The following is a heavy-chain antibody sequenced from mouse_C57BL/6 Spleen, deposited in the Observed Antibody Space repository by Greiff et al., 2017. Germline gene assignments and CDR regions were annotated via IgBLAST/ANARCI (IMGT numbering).Heavy chain of an antibody. V-gene: IGHV1-64*01. CDR1: GYTFTSYW. CDR3: ASGILRSESDY. J-gene: IGHJ2*01. D-gene: IGHD1-1*01. CDR2: LHPNRGST. Sequence: QVQLKESGAELVQPGASVKLSCKASGYTFTSYWMHWVKQRPGQGLEWIGMLHPNRGSTNYNEKFKSKATLTVDKSSSTAYMQLSSLTSEDSAVYYCASGILRSESDYWGQGTTRTGSS.